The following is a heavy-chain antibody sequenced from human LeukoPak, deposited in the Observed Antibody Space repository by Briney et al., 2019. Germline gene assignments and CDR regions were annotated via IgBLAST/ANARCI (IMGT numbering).Heavy chain of an antibody. Sequence: GGSLRLSCAASGFSFSSYSMNWVRQAPGKGLEWVSAISRSGSYVYYADSVKGRFTISRDNAKNSLYLQMNSLRDEDTAIYYCARVDCSSSDCYPRGGSPDYWGQGTLVTVSS. CDR2: ISRSGSYV. CDR1: GFSFSSYS. J-gene: IGHJ4*02. V-gene: IGHV3-21*01. CDR3: ARVDCSSSDCYPRGGSPDY. D-gene: IGHD2-2*01.